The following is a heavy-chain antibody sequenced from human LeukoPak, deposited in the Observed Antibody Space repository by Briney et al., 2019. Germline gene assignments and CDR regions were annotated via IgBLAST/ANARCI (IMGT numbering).Heavy chain of an antibody. CDR2: IYTSGST. J-gene: IGHJ3*02. CDR3: ARRDVELADAFDI. D-gene: IGHD5-24*01. Sequence: SETLSLTCTVSGGSISSYYWSWIRQPPGKGLEWIGYIYTSGSTNFNPSLKSRVTISVDTSKNQFSLKLSSVTAADTAVYYCARRDVELADAFDIWGQGTMVTVSS. CDR1: GGSISSYY. V-gene: IGHV4-4*09.